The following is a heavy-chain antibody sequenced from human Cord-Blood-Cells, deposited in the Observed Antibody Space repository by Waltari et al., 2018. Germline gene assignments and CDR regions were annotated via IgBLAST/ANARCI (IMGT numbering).Heavy chain of an antibody. CDR2: ISYDGSNK. Sequence: QVQLVESGGGVVQPGRSLRLSCAASGFTFSSYAMPWVRQAPGKGLEGVAVISYDGSNKYYADSVKGRFTSSRDNSKNTLYLQMNSLRAEDTAVYYCANMYNWNYFDYWGQGTLVTVSS. D-gene: IGHD1-20*01. CDR3: ANMYNWNYFDY. CDR1: GFTFSSYA. V-gene: IGHV3-30-3*01. J-gene: IGHJ4*02.